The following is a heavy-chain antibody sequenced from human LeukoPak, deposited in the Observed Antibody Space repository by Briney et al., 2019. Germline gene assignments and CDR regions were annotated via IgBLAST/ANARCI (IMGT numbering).Heavy chain of an antibody. D-gene: IGHD6-6*01. Sequence: ASEKVSCKASGYTFTGYFMHWVRQAPGQGPEWMGWINPKSGEPNYVQKFQGRVSMTRHTSTSTFFMELRRLTSDDTAVSYCARDLWGSSSGGGYSGNYYYYYMDVWGKGTTVTVSS. CDR2: INPKSGEP. CDR1: GYTFTGYF. CDR3: ARDLWGSSSGGGYSGNYYYYYMDV. V-gene: IGHV1-2*02. J-gene: IGHJ6*03.